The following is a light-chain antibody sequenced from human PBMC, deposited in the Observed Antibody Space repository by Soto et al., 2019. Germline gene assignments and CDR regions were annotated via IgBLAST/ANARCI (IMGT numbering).Light chain of an antibody. Sequence: QSALTQPASVSGSPGQSITISCTGTSNDVGGYNYVSWYQQHPGKAPKLVIYEVSHRPSGISDRFSGSKSGNTASLTISGLQVEDEADYYCCSYAGSSTLEVFGGGTKLTVL. CDR2: EVS. J-gene: IGLJ2*01. CDR1: SNDVGGYNY. CDR3: CSYAGSSTLEV. V-gene: IGLV2-14*01.